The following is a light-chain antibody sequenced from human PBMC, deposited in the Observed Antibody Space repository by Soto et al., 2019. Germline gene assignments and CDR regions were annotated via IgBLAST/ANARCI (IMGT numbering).Light chain of an antibody. CDR3: SSYTSSSTLV. Sequence: QSVLTQPASVYGTAGQSLTISCTGTSGVVGAYNSVAWYQHNPGKAPKLMIYDVSNRPSEVYSRFSGSKSANTASLSNSGLQTDDEADYYCSSYTSSSTLVFGTGTKVTVL. CDR1: SGVVGAYNS. CDR2: DVS. J-gene: IGLJ1*01. V-gene: IGLV2-14*01.